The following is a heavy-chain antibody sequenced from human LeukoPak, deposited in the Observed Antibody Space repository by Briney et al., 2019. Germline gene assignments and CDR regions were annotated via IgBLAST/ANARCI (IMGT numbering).Heavy chain of an antibody. J-gene: IGHJ4*02. CDR3: AKIGYPDY. CDR1: GFTLTNYA. D-gene: IGHD6-13*01. CDR2: ISSGGGSI. Sequence: GGSLRLPCAASGFTLTNYAMSWVRQAPGKGLEWVSTISSGGGSIYCADSVKGRFTISRDNSKNTLYLQMNSLRVEDTAVYYCAKIGYPDYWGQGTLATVSS. V-gene: IGHV3-23*01.